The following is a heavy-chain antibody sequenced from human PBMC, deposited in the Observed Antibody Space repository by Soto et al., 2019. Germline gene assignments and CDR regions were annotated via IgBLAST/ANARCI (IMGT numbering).Heavy chain of an antibody. Sequence: GASVKVSCKASGYTFTSYDINWVRQATGQGLEWMGWMNPNSGNTGYAQKFQGRVTMTRNTSISTAYTELSSLRSEDTAVYYCARGTIQSPCDYYYHLAVRGQGTTVTVSS. CDR1: GYTFTSYD. J-gene: IGHJ6*03. CDR3: ARGTIQSPCDYYYHLAV. CDR2: MNPNSGNT. V-gene: IGHV1-8*01. D-gene: IGHD1-1*01.